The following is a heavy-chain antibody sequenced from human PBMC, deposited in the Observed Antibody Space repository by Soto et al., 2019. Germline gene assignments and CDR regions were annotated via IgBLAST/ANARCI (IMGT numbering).Heavy chain of an antibody. J-gene: IGHJ3*02. CDR3: ASCTSSGGSCYSVGAFDI. Sequence: SQTLSRTCAISGDSVSSNSAAWNWIRQSPSRGLEWLGRTYYRSKWYNDYAVSVKSRITINPDTSKNQFSLQLNSVTPEDTAVYYCASCTSSGGSCYSVGAFDIWGQGTMVTVS. CDR1: GDSVSSNSAA. D-gene: IGHD2-15*01. CDR2: TYYRSKWYN. V-gene: IGHV6-1*01.